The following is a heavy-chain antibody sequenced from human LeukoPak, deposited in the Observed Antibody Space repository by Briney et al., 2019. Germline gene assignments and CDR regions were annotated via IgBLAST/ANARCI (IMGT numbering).Heavy chain of an antibody. J-gene: IGHJ6*03. CDR3: ARVDFKADWLLYTRKRWYYYYYMDV. Sequence: SETLSLTCTVSGYSISSDYYWGWIRQPPGKGLEWIGFIYHSGSTYYNPSLKSRVTISVDTSKNQFSLKLSSVTAADTAVYYCARVDFKADWLLYTRKRWYYYYYMDVWGKGTTVTVSS. D-gene: IGHD3-9*01. CDR2: IYHSGST. V-gene: IGHV4-38-2*02. CDR1: GYSISSDYY.